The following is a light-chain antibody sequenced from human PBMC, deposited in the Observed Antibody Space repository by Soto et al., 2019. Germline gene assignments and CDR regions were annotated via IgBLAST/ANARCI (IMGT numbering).Light chain of an antibody. Sequence: DIQLTQSPSSLSASVGDRVTITFRVSQGISSYLNWYRQKPGKVPKLLIYSASNLQSGVPSRFSGSGSGTNFTLTISRLEPEDFAVYYCQQYHSSLWTFGQGTKVDIK. J-gene: IGKJ1*01. CDR1: QGISSY. CDR3: QQYHSSLWT. V-gene: IGKV1-27*01. CDR2: SAS.